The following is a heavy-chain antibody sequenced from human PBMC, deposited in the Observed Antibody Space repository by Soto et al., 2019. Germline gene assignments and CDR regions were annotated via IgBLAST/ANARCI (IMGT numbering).Heavy chain of an antibody. CDR1: VFTFSSYD. D-gene: IGHD3-3*01. CDR3: ARDTKYYFDY. V-gene: IGHV3-13*01. CDR2: IGTAGDT. J-gene: IGHJ4*02. Sequence: GGSLRLSCAPSVFTFSSYDMNWVRQATGKGLEWVSAIGTAGDTYYPGSVKGRFTISRENAKNSLYLQMNSLRAEDTAVYYCARDTKYYFDYWGQGTLVTVSS.